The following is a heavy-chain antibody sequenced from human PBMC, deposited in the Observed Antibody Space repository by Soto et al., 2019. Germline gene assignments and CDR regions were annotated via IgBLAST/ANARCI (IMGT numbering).Heavy chain of an antibody. V-gene: IGHV3-43*01. Sequence: GGSLRLSCAASGFTFDDYTMHWVRQAPGKGLEWVSLISWDGGSTYYADSVKGRFTISRDNAKNSLYLQMNSLRAEDTAVYYCALITPTDNLWGQGTLVTVSS. CDR1: GFTFDDYT. J-gene: IGHJ4*02. D-gene: IGHD2-15*01. CDR2: ISWDGGST. CDR3: ALITPTDNL.